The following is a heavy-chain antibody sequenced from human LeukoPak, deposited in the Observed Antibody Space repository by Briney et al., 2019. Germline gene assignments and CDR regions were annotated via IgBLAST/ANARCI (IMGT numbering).Heavy chain of an antibody. CDR1: GYTFTSYG. CDR2: ISAYNGNT. D-gene: IGHD3-10*01. Sequence: ASVKVSCKASGYTFTSYGISWVRQAPGQGLEWVGWISAYNGNTNYAQKLQGRVTMTTDTSTSTAYMELRSLRSDDTAVYYCARDQDYYGSALFDYWGQGTLVTVSS. CDR3: ARDQDYYGSALFDY. V-gene: IGHV1-18*04. J-gene: IGHJ4*02.